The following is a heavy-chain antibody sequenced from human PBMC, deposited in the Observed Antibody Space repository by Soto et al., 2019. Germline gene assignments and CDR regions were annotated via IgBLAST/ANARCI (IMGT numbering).Heavy chain of an antibody. Sequence: EVQLVETGGGFVQPGGSLRLSCVASGFTVSSHYMTWVRQTPGKGLEWVSIIYASVSTFYADSVKGRFTISRDNSKNTVYLQLNSLRAEDTAVYYCATPVTRLIAFDLWGQGTMVTVSS. CDR2: IYASVST. D-gene: IGHD4-17*01. J-gene: IGHJ3*01. V-gene: IGHV3-53*02. CDR3: ATPVTRLIAFDL. CDR1: GFTVSSHY.